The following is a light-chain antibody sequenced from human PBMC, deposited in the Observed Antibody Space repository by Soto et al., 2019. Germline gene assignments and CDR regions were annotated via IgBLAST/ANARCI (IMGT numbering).Light chain of an antibody. CDR2: AAS. J-gene: IGKJ3*01. CDR1: QDIRNF. CDR3: QKYSSVPV. V-gene: IGKV1-27*01. Sequence: DIQMTQSPTSLSASVGDRVTITCRASQDIRNFVAWYQQKPGKAPKLLIYAASTLQSGVPSRFSGSESGTAFTLTINSLQPEDVATYSCQKYSSVPVFGPGTKVEIK.